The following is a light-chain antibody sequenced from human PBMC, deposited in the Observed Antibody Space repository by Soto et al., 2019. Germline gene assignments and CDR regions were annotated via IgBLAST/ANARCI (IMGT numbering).Light chain of an antibody. CDR1: QSVSSSY. CDR3: QQYGSSIT. J-gene: IGKJ5*01. CDR2: GAS. V-gene: IGKV3-20*01. Sequence: EIVLTQSPGTLSLSPGERATLSCRASQSVSSSYLAWYQQKPGQAPRLLIYGASSRATGIPDRFSGSGSGTDFTFTISRLEPEDFAVYYCQQYGSSITFGQGTRLKIK.